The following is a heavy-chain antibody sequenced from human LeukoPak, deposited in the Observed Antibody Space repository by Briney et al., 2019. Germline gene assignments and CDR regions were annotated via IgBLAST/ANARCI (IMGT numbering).Heavy chain of an antibody. V-gene: IGHV4-39*01. CDR2: IYYSGST. J-gene: IGHJ5*02. Sequence: SETLSLTCTVSGGSISSGSYYWGWIRQPPGKGLEWIGSIYYSGSTYYNPSLKSRVTISVDTSKNQFSLKLTSVTAADTAVYYCARAYYGSGSYRLNWFDPWGQGTLVTVSS. CDR3: ARAYYGSGSYRLNWFDP. D-gene: IGHD3-10*01. CDR1: GGSISSGSYY.